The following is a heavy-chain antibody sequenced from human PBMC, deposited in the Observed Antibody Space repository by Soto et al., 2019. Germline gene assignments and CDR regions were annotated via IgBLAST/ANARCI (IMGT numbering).Heavy chain of an antibody. CDR3: AAGIMITFGGAHDY. V-gene: IGHV1-58*02. J-gene: IGHJ4*02. CDR1: GFTFTSSA. CDR2: IVVGSGNT. Sequence: SVKVSCKASGFTFTSSAMQWVRQARGQRLEWIGWIVVGSGNTNYAQKFQERVTITRDMSTSTAYMELSSLRSEDTAVYYCAAGIMITFGGAHDYWGQGTLVTVSS. D-gene: IGHD3-16*01.